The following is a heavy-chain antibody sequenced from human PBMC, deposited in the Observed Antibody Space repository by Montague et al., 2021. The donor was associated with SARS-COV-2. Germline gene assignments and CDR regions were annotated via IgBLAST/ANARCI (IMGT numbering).Heavy chain of an antibody. CDR2: IYYSGST. CDR3: ARLGRGYSYAQSAFDI. J-gene: IGHJ3*02. CDR1: GGSISSYY. Sequence: SENLSLTCTVSGGSISSYYWSWIRQPPGKGLEWIGYIYYSGSTNYDPSLKSRVTISVDTSKNQFSLKLSSVTAADTAVYYCARLGRGYSYAQSAFDIWGQGTMVTVSS. D-gene: IGHD5-18*01. V-gene: IGHV4-59*08.